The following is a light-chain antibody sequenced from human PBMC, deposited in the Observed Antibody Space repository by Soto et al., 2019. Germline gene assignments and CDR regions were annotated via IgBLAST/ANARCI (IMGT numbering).Light chain of an antibody. V-gene: IGLV2-14*01. CDR1: SSDVGGYNY. Sequence: SALTQPASVSGSPGQSITISCTGTSSDVGGYNYVSWYQQHPGKAPKLMIYDVSNRPSGVSNRFSGSKSGNTASLTISGLQAEDEADYYCSSYTSRSTLMVFGGGTKLTVL. CDR3: SSYTSRSTLMV. J-gene: IGLJ2*01. CDR2: DVS.